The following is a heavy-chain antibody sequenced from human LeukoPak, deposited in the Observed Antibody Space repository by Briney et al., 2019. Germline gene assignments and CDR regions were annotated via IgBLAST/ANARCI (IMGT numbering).Heavy chain of an antibody. CDR2: ISYDGSNK. CDR1: GFTFSSYA. V-gene: IGHV3-30*04. Sequence: GGSLRLSCAASGFTFSSYAMHWVRQAPGKGLEWVAVISYDGSNKYYADSVKGRFTISRDNSKNTLYLQMNSLRAEDTAVYYCARGDRGGLQLSRYYFDYWGQGTLVTVSS. J-gene: IGHJ4*02. D-gene: IGHD5-24*01. CDR3: ARGDRGGLQLSRYYFDY.